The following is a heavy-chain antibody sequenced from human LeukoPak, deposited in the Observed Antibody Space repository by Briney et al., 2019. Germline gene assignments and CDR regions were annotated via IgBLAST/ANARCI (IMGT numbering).Heavy chain of an antibody. CDR2: ISAYNGNT. D-gene: IGHD4-17*01. V-gene: IGHV1-18*01. CDR1: GYTFTSYG. CDR3: ARDTLLSYGDHGFDY. Sequence: GASVKVSCKASGYTFTSYGISWVRQAPGQGLEWMGWISAYNGNTNYAQKLQGKVTMTTDTSTSTAYMELRSLRSDDTAVYYCARDTLLSYGDHGFDYWGQGTLVTVSS. J-gene: IGHJ4*02.